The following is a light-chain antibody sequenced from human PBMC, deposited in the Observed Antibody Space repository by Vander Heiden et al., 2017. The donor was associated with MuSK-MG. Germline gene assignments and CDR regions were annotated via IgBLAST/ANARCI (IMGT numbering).Light chain of an antibody. J-gene: IGKJ4*01. CDR2: AAS. CDR3: LQSDTTPLT. CDR1: QSISSY. V-gene: IGKV1-39*01. Sequence: DIHMTPFPSSLSASVGDRVTITCRASQSISSYLGWYQQKPGKAPKLLIYAASSLQSGVPSRFSGSGSGTDFTLTISSLQPEDFATYYCLQSDTTPLTFGAGTKVEIK.